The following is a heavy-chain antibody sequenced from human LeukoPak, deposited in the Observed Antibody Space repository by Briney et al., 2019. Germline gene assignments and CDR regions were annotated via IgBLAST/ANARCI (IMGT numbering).Heavy chain of an antibody. D-gene: IGHD5-24*01. CDR2: IGSKTDGGTT. J-gene: IGHJ6*02. CDR3: TRRDGSNSFV. V-gene: IGHV3-15*07. Sequence: GGSLRLSCAASGFTFSNAWMNWVRQAPGKGLEWVGRIGSKTDGGTTDYAAPVKGRFTISRDDSKTTLYLQMNSLKTEDTAIYYCTRRDGSNSFVWGQGTTVTVSS. CDR1: GFTFSNAW.